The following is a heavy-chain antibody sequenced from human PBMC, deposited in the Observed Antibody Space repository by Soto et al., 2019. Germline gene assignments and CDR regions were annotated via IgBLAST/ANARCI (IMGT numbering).Heavy chain of an antibody. D-gene: IGHD1-26*01. CDR1: GGSISPYY. CDR2: IYYSGSV. J-gene: IGHJ6*02. Sequence: QVQLQESGPGLVKPSETLSLTCTVSGGSISPYYWSWIRRPPGKELEWIGYIYYSGSVNYNPSLRSRVTISVDTSKNQYSLNLNSVTAADAAVYDCASHVTMGATTGIFSYGMDVWGQGPRVTVSS. CDR3: ASHVTMGATTGIFSYGMDV. V-gene: IGHV4-59*08.